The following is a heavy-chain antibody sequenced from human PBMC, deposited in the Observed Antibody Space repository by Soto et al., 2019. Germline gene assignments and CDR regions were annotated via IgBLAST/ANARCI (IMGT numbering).Heavy chain of an antibody. Sequence: SETMSLSCAVYGGTFSGYYWSWIRQPPGKGLEWIGEINHSGSTNYNPSLKSRVTISVDTSKNQFSLKLSSVTAADTAVYYCARGRYFDYWGQGTLVTVSS. J-gene: IGHJ4*02. CDR1: GGTFSGYY. CDR3: ARGRYFDY. V-gene: IGHV4-34*01. CDR2: INHSGST.